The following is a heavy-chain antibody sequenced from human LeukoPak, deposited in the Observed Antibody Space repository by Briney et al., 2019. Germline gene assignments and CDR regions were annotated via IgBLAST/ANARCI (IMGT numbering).Heavy chain of an antibody. CDR3: ANTYSSSWYPLFDS. V-gene: IGHV3-23*01. J-gene: IGHJ4*02. Sequence: PGGSLRLSCAASGFSFNNFVMSWVRQAPGKGLEWVSTIRGSGIGTFFADSVRGRFSISRDNSKNTLYLQMNSLRAEDTAVYYCANTYSSSWYPLFDSWGQGTLVTVSS. CDR1: GFSFNNFV. D-gene: IGHD6-13*01. CDR2: IRGSGIGT.